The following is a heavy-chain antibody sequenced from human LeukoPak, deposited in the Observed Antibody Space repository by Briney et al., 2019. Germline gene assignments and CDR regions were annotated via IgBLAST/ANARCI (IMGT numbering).Heavy chain of an antibody. J-gene: IGHJ3*02. D-gene: IGHD2-2*01. CDR3: AKVAEGYCSSTSCPHDAFDI. Sequence: PGGSLRLSCAASGFTFSSYAMNWVRQAPGKGLEWVAFIRYDGSNKYYAGSVKGRFTISRDNSKNTLYLQMNSLRAEDTAVYYCAKVAEGYCSSTSCPHDAFDIWGQGTMVTVSS. CDR1: GFTFSSYA. V-gene: IGHV3-30*02. CDR2: IRYDGSNK.